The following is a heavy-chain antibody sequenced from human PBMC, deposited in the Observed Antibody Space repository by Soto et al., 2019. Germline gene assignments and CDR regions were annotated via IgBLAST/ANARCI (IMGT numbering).Heavy chain of an antibody. J-gene: IGHJ2*01. D-gene: IGHD1-26*01. CDR1: GYTFTNYA. V-gene: IGHV1-3*01. CDR3: ARGGSLYWYFDL. CDR2: INAGNGNT. Sequence: QVQLVQSGAEVKKPGASVKVSCKASGYTFTNYAMHWVRQAPGQRLEWMGWINAGNGNTKYSQKFQGRVTITRDTSASTAYMGLSSLRSEDTAVYYRARGGSLYWYFDLWGRGTLVTVSS.